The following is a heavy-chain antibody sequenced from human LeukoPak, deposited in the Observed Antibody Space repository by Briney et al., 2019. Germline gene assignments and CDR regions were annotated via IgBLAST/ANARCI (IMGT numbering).Heavy chain of an antibody. D-gene: IGHD6-19*01. CDR3: ARDLAVATLDI. Sequence: GGSLRLSCAASGFTFSSYWMGWVRQAPGKGLEWVANIKQDGSEKYYVDSVKGRFTISRDNAKNSLYLQMNSLRAEDTAVYYCARDLAVATLDIWGQGTMVTVSS. V-gene: IGHV3-7*01. J-gene: IGHJ3*02. CDR1: GFTFSSYW. CDR2: IKQDGSEK.